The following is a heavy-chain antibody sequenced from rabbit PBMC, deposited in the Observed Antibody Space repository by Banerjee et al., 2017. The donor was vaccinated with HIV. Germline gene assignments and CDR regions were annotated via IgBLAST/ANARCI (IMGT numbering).Heavy chain of an antibody. J-gene: IGHJ3*01. V-gene: IGHV1S40*01. CDR2: IWTINGGT. Sequence: QSLEESGGGLVQPEGSLTLTCTASGFSFSSSYDMCWVRQAPGKGLEWIGCIWTINGGTWYASWAKGRFTISKTSSTTVTLQMTSLTAADTATYFCARSYPDSGYITRLGLWGPGTLVTVS. CDR1: GFSFSSSYD. D-gene: IGHD8-1*01. CDR3: ARSYPDSGYITRLGL.